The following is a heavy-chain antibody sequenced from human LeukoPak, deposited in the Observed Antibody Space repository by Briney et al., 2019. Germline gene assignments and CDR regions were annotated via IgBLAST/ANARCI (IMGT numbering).Heavy chain of an antibody. CDR3: ARLVTSSSLLGYYYYGMDV. CDR1: GGSISSSSYY. J-gene: IGHJ6*02. Sequence: SETLSLTCSVSGGSISSSSYYWGWIRQPPGKGLEWIGSIYYSGSTYYNPSLKSRVTISVDTSKNQFSLKLSSVTAADTAVYYCARLVTSSSLLGYYYYGMDVWGQGTTVTVSS. V-gene: IGHV4-39*01. CDR2: IYYSGST. D-gene: IGHD4-23*01.